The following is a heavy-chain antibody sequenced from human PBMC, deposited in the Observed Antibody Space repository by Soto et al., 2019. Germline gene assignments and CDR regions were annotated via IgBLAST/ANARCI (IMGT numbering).Heavy chain of an antibody. D-gene: IGHD4-17*01. Sequence: GGSLRLSCAASGFTFSSYTMNWVRQAPGRGLEWVSSIGTSSSYIYYADSVKGRFTISRDNAKNSLFLQMNSLRADDTAVYYCARDSVRDYLYYYYGMDVWGQGTTVTVSS. V-gene: IGHV3-21*01. CDR1: GFTFSSYT. CDR3: ARDSVRDYLYYYYGMDV. J-gene: IGHJ6*02. CDR2: IGTSSSYI.